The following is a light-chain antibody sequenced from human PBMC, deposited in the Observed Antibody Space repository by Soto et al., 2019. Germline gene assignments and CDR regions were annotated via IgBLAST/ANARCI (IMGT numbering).Light chain of an antibody. Sequence: EIVLTQSPATLSLSPGERATLSCRASQSVSSYLAWYQQKPGQAPRLLIYDASNRATGIPARFSGSGSGTDFTLTISSQEPEDFAVYYCQQLSNWPPLTFGGGTKVEIK. CDR1: QSVSSY. CDR3: QQLSNWPPLT. V-gene: IGKV3-11*01. CDR2: DAS. J-gene: IGKJ4*01.